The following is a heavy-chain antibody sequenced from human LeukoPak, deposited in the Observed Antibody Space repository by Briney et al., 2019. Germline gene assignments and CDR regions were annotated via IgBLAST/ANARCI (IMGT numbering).Heavy chain of an antibody. CDR3: AELGITMIGGV. Sequence: PGGSLRLSCAASGFTFSSYEMNWVRQAPGKGLEWVSYISSSGSTIYYADSVKGRFTISRDNAKNSLYLQMNSVRAEDTAVYYCAELGITMIGGVWGQGTTVTISS. D-gene: IGHD3-10*02. J-gene: IGHJ6*02. CDR1: GFTFSSYE. V-gene: IGHV3-48*03. CDR2: ISSSGSTI.